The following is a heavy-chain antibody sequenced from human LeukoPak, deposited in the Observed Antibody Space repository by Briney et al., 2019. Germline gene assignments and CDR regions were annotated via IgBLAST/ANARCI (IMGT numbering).Heavy chain of an antibody. V-gene: IGHV4-59*01. D-gene: IGHD3-9*01. CDR2: VHDSAGT. J-gene: IGHJ4*02. CDR3: AKGRKDFDTNLGPFDS. CDR1: GGSLNQYY. Sequence: SETLSLPWTVSGGSLNQYYWRWLRQSAGEGLEWLGYVHDSAGTIYNPTLKSRVTISVGTSKTQCSLKVTSVATADTAVYYCAKGRKDFDTNLGPFDSWGQGILVTVSS.